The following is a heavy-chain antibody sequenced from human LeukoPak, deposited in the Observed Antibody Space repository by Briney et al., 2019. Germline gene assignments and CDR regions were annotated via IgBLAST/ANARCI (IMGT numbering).Heavy chain of an antibody. CDR2: INYSGNT. D-gene: IGHD6-13*01. Sequence: SETLSLTCTVSGGSISSNYWSWIRQPPGKGLQWVGYINYSGNTNYNPSLTGRVTVSVDKSKNQFSLKLSSVTAADTAVYYCARADKAGTFDYWGQGTLVTVSS. CDR1: GGSISSNY. CDR3: ARADKAGTFDY. V-gene: IGHV4-59*12. J-gene: IGHJ4*02.